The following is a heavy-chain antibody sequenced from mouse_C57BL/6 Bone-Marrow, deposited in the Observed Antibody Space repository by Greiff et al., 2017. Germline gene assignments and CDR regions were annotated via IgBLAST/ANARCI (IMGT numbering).Heavy chain of an antibody. CDR1: GYTFTTYP. CDR3: ARSITFFYYLDY. J-gene: IGHJ2*02. D-gene: IGHD1-1*01. CDR2: FHPYNDDT. Sequence: QVQLQQSGAELVKPGASVKMSCKASGYTFTTYPLEWMKQNHGKSLQWIGNFHPYNDDTNYNAKFKGKATLTVEKSSNTVYLELGRLTSDDSAVYCGARSITFFYYLDYWGQGTSLTVSS. V-gene: IGHV1-47*01.